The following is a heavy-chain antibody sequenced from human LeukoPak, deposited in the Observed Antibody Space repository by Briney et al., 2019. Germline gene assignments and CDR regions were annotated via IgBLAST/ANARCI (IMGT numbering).Heavy chain of an antibody. CDR1: GGTLSSYA. CDR2: IIPILGIA. Sequence: VASVKVSCKTSGGTLSSYAISWVRQAPGQGLEWMGRIIPILGIANYAQKFQGRVTITADKSTSTAYMELSSLRSEDTAVYYCAIDGYSYGNGENWGQGTLVTVSS. D-gene: IGHD5-18*01. J-gene: IGHJ4*02. V-gene: IGHV1-69*04. CDR3: AIDGYSYGNGEN.